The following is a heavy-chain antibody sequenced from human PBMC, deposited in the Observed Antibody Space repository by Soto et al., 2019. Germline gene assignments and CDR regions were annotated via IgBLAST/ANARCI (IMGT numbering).Heavy chain of an antibody. CDR3: AHSSSRWPLGY. D-gene: IGHD4-17*01. V-gene: IGHV2-5*02. CDR1: GFSLSTSGVG. Sequence: ITLKESGPTLVKPTQTLTLTCTFSGFSLSTSGVGVVWIRQPPRKALEWLALIYWDDDKRYSPSLKSRLTITKDTTKNQVVLTVSNMDPVDTATYYGAHSSSRWPLGYWGQGTLVTV. CDR2: IYWDDDK. J-gene: IGHJ4*02.